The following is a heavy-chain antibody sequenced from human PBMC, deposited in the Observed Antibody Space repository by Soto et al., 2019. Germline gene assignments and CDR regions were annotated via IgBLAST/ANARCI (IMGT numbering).Heavy chain of an antibody. J-gene: IGHJ5*02. CDR3: AREVGYCTNGVCQRTGIAVAGKKENWFDP. D-gene: IGHD2-8*01. CDR1: GYTFTSYA. CDR2: INAGNGNT. V-gene: IGHV1-3*01. Sequence: ASVKVSCKASGYTFTSYAMHWVRQAPGQRLEWMGWINAGNGNTKYSQKFQGRVTITRDTSASTAYMELSSLRSEDTAVYYCAREVGYCTNGVCQRTGIAVAGKKENWFDPWGQGTLVTVSS.